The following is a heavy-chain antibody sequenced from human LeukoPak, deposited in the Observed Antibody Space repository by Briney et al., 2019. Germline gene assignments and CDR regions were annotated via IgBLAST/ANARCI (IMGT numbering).Heavy chain of an antibody. CDR2: IYYSGST. Sequence: SETLSLTCTVSGGSISSSSYYWGWIRQPPGKGLEWIGSIYYSGSTNYNPSLKSRVTISVDTSKNQFSLKLSSVTAADTAVYYCARVGDWTNWYFDLWGRGTLVTVSS. CDR3: ARVGDWTNWYFDL. CDR1: GGSISSSSYY. D-gene: IGHD2-21*02. J-gene: IGHJ2*01. V-gene: IGHV4-39*07.